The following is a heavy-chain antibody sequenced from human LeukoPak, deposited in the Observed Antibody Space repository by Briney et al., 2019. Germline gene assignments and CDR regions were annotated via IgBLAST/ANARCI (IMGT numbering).Heavy chain of an antibody. D-gene: IGHD1-26*01. Sequence: ASVKVSCKASGYTFIDYYIHWVRQAPGEGLEWMGWINPNSGGTNYAQKFQGRVTMTRDTSISTAYMELSRLRSDDTAVYYCARAVRSYDAFDIWGQGTMVTVSS. V-gene: IGHV1-2*02. CDR1: GYTFIDYY. J-gene: IGHJ3*02. CDR2: INPNSGGT. CDR3: ARAVRSYDAFDI.